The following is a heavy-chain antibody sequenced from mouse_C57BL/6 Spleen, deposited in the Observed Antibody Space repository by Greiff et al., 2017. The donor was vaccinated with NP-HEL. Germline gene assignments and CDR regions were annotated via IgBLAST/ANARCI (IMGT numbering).Heavy chain of an antibody. CDR3: ARTYYSNYDWYFDV. CDR1: GFTFTDYY. CDR2: IRNKANGYTN. V-gene: IGHV7-3*01. J-gene: IGHJ1*03. Sequence: EVKLQESGGGLVQPGGSLSLSCAASGFTFTDYYMSWVRQPPGKALEWLGFIRNKANGYTNEYSASVKGRFTISRDNSQSILYLQMNALRAEDSATYYCARTYYSNYDWYFDVWGTGTTVTVSS. D-gene: IGHD2-5*01.